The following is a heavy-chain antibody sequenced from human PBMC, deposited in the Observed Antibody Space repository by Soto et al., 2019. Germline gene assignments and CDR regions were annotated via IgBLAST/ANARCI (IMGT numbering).Heavy chain of an antibody. Sequence: PSETLSLTCAVSGYSISSSNWWGWIRQPPGKGLEWIGYIYYSGTTYYNPSLKSRVTMSVDTSKNQFSLKLSSVTAADTAVYYCARGLWFGELFAYYYYGMDVWGQGTTVTVSS. D-gene: IGHD3-10*01. J-gene: IGHJ6*02. CDR1: GYSISSSNW. CDR3: ARGLWFGELFAYYYYGMDV. V-gene: IGHV4-28*03. CDR2: IYYSGTT.